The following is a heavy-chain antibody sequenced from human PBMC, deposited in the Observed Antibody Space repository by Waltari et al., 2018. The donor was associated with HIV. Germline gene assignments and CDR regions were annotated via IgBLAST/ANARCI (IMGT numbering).Heavy chain of an antibody. CDR3: ARQGNTGTYFGGHR. Sequence: QVHLVESGGTVGQPGKSLRLSCVTDGFTLTDYALSWFRQTPGAGLQWVAILWPDGNTRFYAPFVGGRFSISRDNTKKTVFLQMRALRADDTGVYFCARQGNTGTYFGGHRWGRGT. D-gene: IGHD3-10*01. CDR2: LWPDGNTR. J-gene: IGHJ4*02. V-gene: IGHV3-33*01. CDR1: GFTLTDYA.